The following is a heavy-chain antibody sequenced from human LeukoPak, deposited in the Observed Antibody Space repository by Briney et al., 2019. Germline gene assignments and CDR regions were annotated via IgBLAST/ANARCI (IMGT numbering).Heavy chain of an antibody. V-gene: IGHV3-30-3*01. CDR3: ARSDGSFDYGDY. D-gene: IGHD1-26*01. J-gene: IGHJ4*02. CDR2: ISYDGSNK. Sequence: PGRSLRLSCAAFGFTFSSYAMHWVRQAPGKGLEWVAVISYDGSNKYYADSVKDRFTISRDNSKNTLYLQMNSLRAEDTAVYYCARSDGSFDYGDYWGQGTLVTVSS. CDR1: GFTFSSYA.